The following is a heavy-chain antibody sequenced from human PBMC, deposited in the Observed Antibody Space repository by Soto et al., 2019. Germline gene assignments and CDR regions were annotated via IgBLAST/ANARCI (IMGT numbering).Heavy chain of an antibody. CDR3: ARDLRYDYVWGSYRYTGDAFDI. Sequence: ASVKVSCKASGYTFTSYGISWVRQAPGQGLEWMGWISAYNGNTNYAQKLQGRVTMTTDTSTSTAYMELRSLRSDDTAVYYCARDLRYDYVWGSYRYTGDAFDIWGQGTMVTVSS. V-gene: IGHV1-18*01. CDR1: GYTFTSYG. CDR2: ISAYNGNT. J-gene: IGHJ3*02. D-gene: IGHD3-16*02.